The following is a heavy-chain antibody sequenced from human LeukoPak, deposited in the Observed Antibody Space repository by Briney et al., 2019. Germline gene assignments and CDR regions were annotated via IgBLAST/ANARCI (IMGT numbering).Heavy chain of an antibody. V-gene: IGHV4-38-2*02. CDR3: AREKYYYDSSGGGGYDY. D-gene: IGHD3-22*01. J-gene: IGHJ4*02. CDR1: GYSISSGYY. CDR2: IYHSGST. Sequence: SETLSLTCTVSGYSISSGYYWGWIRQPPGKGLEWIGSIYHSGSTYYNPSLKSRVTISVDTSKNQFSLKLSSVTAADTAVYYCAREKYYYDSSGGGGYDYWGQGTLVTVSS.